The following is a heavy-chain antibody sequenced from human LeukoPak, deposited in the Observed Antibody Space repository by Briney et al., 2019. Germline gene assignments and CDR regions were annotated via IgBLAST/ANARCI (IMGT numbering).Heavy chain of an antibody. CDR3: ARGAPGYSYGIGYFDY. J-gene: IGHJ4*02. CDR2: ISYDGSNK. Sequence: GGSLRLSCAASGFTFSSYAMHWVRQAPGKGLEWVAVISYDGSNKYYADSVKGRFTISRDNSKNTLYLQMNSLRAEDTAVYYCARGAPGYSYGIGYFDYWGQGTLVTVSS. V-gene: IGHV3-30-3*01. CDR1: GFTFSSYA. D-gene: IGHD5-18*01.